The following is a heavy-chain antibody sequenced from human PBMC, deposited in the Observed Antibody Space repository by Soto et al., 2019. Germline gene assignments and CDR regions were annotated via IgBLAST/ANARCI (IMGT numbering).Heavy chain of an antibody. CDR2: IYWDDDK. CDR3: AHGAGSPAGWSFDL. D-gene: IGHD6-13*01. V-gene: IGHV2-5*02. J-gene: IGHJ2*01. CDR1: GFSLSTSGVG. Sequence: ESGPTLVNPTQTLTLTCTFSGFSLSTSGVGVGWIRQPPGKALEWLALIYWDDDKRYSPSLKSRLTVTKDTSKNQVVLTMTNMDPGDTATYSCAHGAGSPAGWSFDLGGGGPLATVPS.